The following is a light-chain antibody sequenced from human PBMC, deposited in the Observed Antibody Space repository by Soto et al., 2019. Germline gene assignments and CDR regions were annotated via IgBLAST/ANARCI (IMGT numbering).Light chain of an antibody. CDR2: AVA. CDR3: QQYNDWPPWT. Sequence: EIVLTQSPDTLSVSPGDRVILSCRASRMVATKKAWYQWKPGQAPRLVMHAVATRAGGFPARFSGSGSGTEFTLTISSLQPEDFALYYCQQYNDWPPWTFGQGTKV. J-gene: IGKJ1*01. V-gene: IGKV3D-15*01. CDR1: RMVATK.